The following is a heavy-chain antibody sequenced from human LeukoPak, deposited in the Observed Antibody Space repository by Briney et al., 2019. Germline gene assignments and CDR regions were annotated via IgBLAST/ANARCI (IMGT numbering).Heavy chain of an antibody. J-gene: IGHJ6*03. V-gene: IGHV3-7*01. Sequence: PGGSLRLSCAASGFTFSSYWMSWVRQAPGKGLEWVANIKQDGSEKYYVDSVKGRFTISRDNAKNSLYLQMNSLRAEDTAVYYCARDKTPSRYYYYYYMGVWGKGTTVTVSS. D-gene: IGHD2-15*01. CDR3: ARDKTPSRYYYYYYMGV. CDR1: GFTFSSYW. CDR2: IKQDGSEK.